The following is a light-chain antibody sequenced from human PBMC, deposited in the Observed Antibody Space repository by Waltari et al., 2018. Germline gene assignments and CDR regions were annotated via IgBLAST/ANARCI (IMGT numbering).Light chain of an antibody. V-gene: IGKV2-28*01. Sequence: DIVMTQSPLSLPVTPGEPASISCRSSQSLLQSNGNNYLDWYLQKQGQSPQLLIYLGSNRASGVPDRFSGSGSGTYFTLKISRVEAEDVGVYYCMQALQTPLTFGGGTKVEIK. CDR2: LGS. J-gene: IGKJ4*01. CDR3: MQALQTPLT. CDR1: QSLLQSNGNNY.